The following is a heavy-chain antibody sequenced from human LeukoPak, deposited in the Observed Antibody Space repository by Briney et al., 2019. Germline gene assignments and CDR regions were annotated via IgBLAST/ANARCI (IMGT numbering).Heavy chain of an antibody. J-gene: IGHJ3*02. CDR1: GGTFSSYA. CDR2: LIPIFRTA. V-gene: IGHV1-69*05. D-gene: IGHD6-13*01. Sequence: ASATLSCKASGGTFSSYAISWVRHAPGPGLERMGRLIPIFRTANYAQKIQCRVMITTDESTSTAYMELSRRRSEDTAVYYCAREIPLIIAETPKDAFDIWGKGIMVTFSS. CDR3: AREIPLIIAETPKDAFDI.